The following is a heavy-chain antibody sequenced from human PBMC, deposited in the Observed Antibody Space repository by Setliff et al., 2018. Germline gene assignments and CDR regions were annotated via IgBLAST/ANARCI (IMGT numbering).Heavy chain of an antibody. J-gene: IGHJ4*02. D-gene: IGHD3-10*01. V-gene: IGHV4-59*12. CDR2: IYQSGTT. Sequence: SETLSLTCTVSGGSFSTYYWSWIRQAPGKGLEWIGDIYQSGTTNYNPSLKSRVTISADTSKNQFSLKLKSVTAADTAVYYCARAPGRNIRGDYWGQGALVTVSS. CDR3: ARAPGRNIRGDY. CDR1: GGSFSTYY.